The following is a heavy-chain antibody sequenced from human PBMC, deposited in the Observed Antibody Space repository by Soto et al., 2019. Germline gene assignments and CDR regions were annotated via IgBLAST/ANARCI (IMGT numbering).Heavy chain of an antibody. Sequence: PSETLSLTCTVSCASISSGNYYWSWIRQPPGKGLEWIGEINHSGGTNYNPSLKSRVTISVDTSKNQFSLKLSSVTAADTAVYYCARERRYYDYYGMDVWGQGTTVTVSS. CDR3: ARERRYYDYYGMDV. V-gene: IGHV4-39*07. CDR2: INHSGGT. J-gene: IGHJ6*02. CDR1: CASISSGNYY.